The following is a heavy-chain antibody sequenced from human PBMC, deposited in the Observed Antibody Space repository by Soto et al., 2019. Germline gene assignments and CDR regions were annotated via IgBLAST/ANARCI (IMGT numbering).Heavy chain of an antibody. V-gene: IGHV4-59*08. CDR1: GGSISSYY. Sequence: SETLSLTCTVSGGSISSYYWSWIRQPPGKGLEWIGYIYYSGSTNYNPSLKSRVTISVDTSKNQFSLKLGSVTAADTAVYYCARLISRGYSYGSFDYWGRGTLVTVSS. CDR2: IYYSGST. J-gene: IGHJ4*02. D-gene: IGHD5-18*01. CDR3: ARLISRGYSYGSFDY.